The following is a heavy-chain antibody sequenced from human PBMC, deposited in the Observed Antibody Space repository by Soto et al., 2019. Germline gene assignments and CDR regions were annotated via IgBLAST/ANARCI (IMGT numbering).Heavy chain of an antibody. CDR1: GFTFDDYA. CDR3: SKARNSGYCRYFDR. Sequence: EVQLVESGGGLVQPGRSLRLSCAVSGFTFDDYAMHWVRQATGKGLEWVSGISWNSGSISYAVYGRGRFTLSEDNAKNSRSLQMNSLRAEDTALYYCSKARNSGYCRYFDRWGRGTLVTVSS. V-gene: IGHV3-9*01. CDR2: ISWNSGSI. D-gene: IGHD5-12*01. J-gene: IGHJ2*01.